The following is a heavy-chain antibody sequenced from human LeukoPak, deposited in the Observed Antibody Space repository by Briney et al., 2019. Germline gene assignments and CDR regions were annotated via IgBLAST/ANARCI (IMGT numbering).Heavy chain of an antibody. CDR3: ARGSLTTVTTSVYYYYYMDV. V-gene: IGHV1-8*01. CDR2: MNPNSGNT. D-gene: IGHD4-17*01. Sequence: ASVKVSCKASGYTFTSYDINWVRQATGQGLEWMGWMNPNSGNTGYAQKFQGRVTMTRNTSISTAYMELSSLRSEDTAVYYCARGSLTTVTTSVYYYYYMDVWGKGTTVTVSS. J-gene: IGHJ6*03. CDR1: GYTFTSYD.